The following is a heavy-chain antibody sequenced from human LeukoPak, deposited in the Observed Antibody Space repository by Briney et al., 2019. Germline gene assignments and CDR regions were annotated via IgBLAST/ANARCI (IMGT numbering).Heavy chain of an antibody. Sequence: ASVKVSCKVSGYTLTELSTHWVRQAPGKGLGWRGGFDPEDGETIYAQKFQGRVTMTEDTSTDTAYMELSSLRSEDTAVYYCATTPSYSSSWYAPDWFDPWGQGTLVTVSS. J-gene: IGHJ5*02. V-gene: IGHV1-24*01. CDR3: ATTPSYSSSWYAPDWFDP. D-gene: IGHD6-13*01. CDR2: FDPEDGET. CDR1: GYTLTELS.